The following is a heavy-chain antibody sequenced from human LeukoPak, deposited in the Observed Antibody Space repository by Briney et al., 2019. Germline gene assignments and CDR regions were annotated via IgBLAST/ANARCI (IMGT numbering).Heavy chain of an antibody. Sequence: ASVKVSCKASGYTFTRNGISWVRQAPGQGLEWMGWISTYSGNPIYAQKVQGRVTMTTDTSTNTAYMELRSLRSDDTAVYYCARVVCRGGSCSPLVPHYYNDMDVWGQGTTVTVSS. D-gene: IGHD2-15*01. CDR2: ISTYSGNP. CDR3: ARVVCRGGSCSPLVPHYYNDMDV. V-gene: IGHV1-18*01. CDR1: GYTFTRNG. J-gene: IGHJ6*02.